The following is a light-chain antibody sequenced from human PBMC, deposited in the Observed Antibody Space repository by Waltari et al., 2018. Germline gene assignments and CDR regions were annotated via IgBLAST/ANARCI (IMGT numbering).Light chain of an antibody. J-gene: IGLJ3*02. V-gene: IGLV2-14*03. CDR2: DVT. CDR1: GSAIDDSDF. Sequence: QSALTQPASLSGSPGQSITISCTGIGSAIDDSDFVSWYQHHPGKAPRVIIYDVTNRPSGISDRFSASKSATTASLTISGLQPEDEGDYYCTSHTLDGVVLFGGGTQVTVL. CDR3: TSHTLDGVVL.